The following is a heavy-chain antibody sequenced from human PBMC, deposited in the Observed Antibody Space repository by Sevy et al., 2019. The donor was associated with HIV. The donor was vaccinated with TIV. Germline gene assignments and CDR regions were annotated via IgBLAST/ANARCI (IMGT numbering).Heavy chain of an antibody. D-gene: IGHD2-15*01. J-gene: IGHJ4*02. CDR1: GFTFGNYA. V-gene: IGHV3-9*01. CDR2: ISWNSGSM. CDR3: AKGVSGGNSGAAFDY. Sequence: GGSLRLSCAGSGFTFGNYAMYWDRQSPGKGLEWVSGISWNSGSMGYAYAVEGRFTISRDNAKNSLHLEMNSLRPEDTALYYCAKGVSGGNSGAAFDYWGQGTRVTVSS.